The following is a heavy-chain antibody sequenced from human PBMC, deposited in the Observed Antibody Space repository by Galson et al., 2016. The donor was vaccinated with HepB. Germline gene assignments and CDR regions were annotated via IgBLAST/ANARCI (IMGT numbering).Heavy chain of an antibody. J-gene: IGHJ4*02. D-gene: IGHD3-16*01. V-gene: IGHV3-30-3*01. Sequence: SLRLSCAASGFTFSNYAMHWVRQAPGKGLEWVAVISDDGNNKYYTESVKGRFTISRDNSKSTLYLYMNNLTAGDTAIYYCGKHGGFDYWGQGALVTVSS. CDR1: GFTFSNYA. CDR2: ISDDGNNK. CDR3: GKHGGFDY.